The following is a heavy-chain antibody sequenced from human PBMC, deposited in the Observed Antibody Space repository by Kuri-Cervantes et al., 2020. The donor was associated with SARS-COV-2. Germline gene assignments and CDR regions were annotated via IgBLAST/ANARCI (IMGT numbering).Heavy chain of an antibody. Sequence: ASVKVSCKASGYTFTSYAMHWVRQAPGQRLEWMGWINAGNGNTKYSQKFQERVTITRDMSTSTAYMELSSLRSEDTAVYYCAAATYYYDSSGYYTGSGYFDYWGQGTLVTVSS. D-gene: IGHD3-22*01. V-gene: IGHV1-3*01. J-gene: IGHJ4*02. CDR1: GYTFTSYA. CDR3: AAATYYYDSSGYYTGSGYFDY. CDR2: INAGNGNT.